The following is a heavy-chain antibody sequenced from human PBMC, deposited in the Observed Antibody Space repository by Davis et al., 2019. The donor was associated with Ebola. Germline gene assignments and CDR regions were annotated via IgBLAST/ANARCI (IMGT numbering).Heavy chain of an antibody. CDR3: ARPWYSGTYYDAYDI. CDR1: GGSISSSSYY. J-gene: IGHJ3*02. D-gene: IGHD1-26*01. CDR2: FSYGDNTH. Sequence: MPSETLSLTCTVSGGSISSSSYYWGWIRQPPGKGLEWVGSFSYGDNTHYYNPSLRSRVTISVDTSRNQFSLKLSSATAADTAVYYCARPWYSGTYYDAYDIWGQGTMVAASS. V-gene: IGHV4-39*01.